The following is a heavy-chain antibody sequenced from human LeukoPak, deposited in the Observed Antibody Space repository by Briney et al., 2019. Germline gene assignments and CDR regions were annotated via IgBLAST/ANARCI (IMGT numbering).Heavy chain of an antibody. CDR3: ARVVVQGGAFDI. J-gene: IGHJ3*02. CDR2: IYTSVGS. D-gene: IGHD2-15*01. CDR1: GGSISSYY. Sequence: PSETLSLTCTVSGGSISSYYWSWIRQPAGKGLEWIGRIYTSVGSNYNPSLKSRVTMSVDTSKNQFYLKLSSVTAADTAVYYCARVVVQGGAFDIWGQGTMVTVSS. V-gene: IGHV4-4*07.